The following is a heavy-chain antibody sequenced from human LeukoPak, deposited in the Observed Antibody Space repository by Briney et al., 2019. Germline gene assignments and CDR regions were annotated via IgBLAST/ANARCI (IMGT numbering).Heavy chain of an antibody. CDR2: IYYSGST. V-gene: IGHV4-39*07. J-gene: IGHJ4*02. Sequence: SETLSLTCTVSGGSISSSNYYWGWIRQPPGKGLEWIGTIYYSGSTYYNPSLKSRITISVDTSKNQFSLKLSSVTAADTAVYYCARDPPPYGSGSYWVDYWGQGTLVTVSS. CDR3: ARDPPPYGSGSYWVDY. CDR1: GGSISSSNYY. D-gene: IGHD3-10*01.